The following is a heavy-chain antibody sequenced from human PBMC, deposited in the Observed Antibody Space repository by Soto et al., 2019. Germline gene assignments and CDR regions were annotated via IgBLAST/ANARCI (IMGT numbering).Heavy chain of an antibody. Sequence: PSETLSLTCTVSGGSISSSSYYWGWIRQPPGKGLEWIGSIYYSGSTYYNPSLKSRVTISVDTSMNQFSLKLSSVTAADTAVYYCARFSSSAPFDYWGQGTLVTVSS. J-gene: IGHJ4*02. CDR1: GGSISSSSYY. V-gene: IGHV4-39*01. CDR3: ARFSSSAPFDY. D-gene: IGHD6-6*01. CDR2: IYYSGST.